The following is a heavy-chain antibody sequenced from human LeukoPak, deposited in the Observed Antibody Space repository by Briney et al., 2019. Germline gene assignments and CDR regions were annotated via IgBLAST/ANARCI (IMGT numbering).Heavy chain of an antibody. CDR3: AKDSHSSSWYNWFDP. V-gene: IGHV3-30*18. D-gene: IGHD6-13*01. CDR2: ISYDGSNK. J-gene: IGHJ5*02. CDR1: GFTFSSYG. Sequence: GRSLRLSCAASGFTFSSYGMHWVRQAPGKGLEWVAVISYDGSNKYYADSVKGRFTISRDNSKNTLYLQMNSLRAEDTAVYYCAKDSHSSSWYNWFDPWGQGSLVTVSS.